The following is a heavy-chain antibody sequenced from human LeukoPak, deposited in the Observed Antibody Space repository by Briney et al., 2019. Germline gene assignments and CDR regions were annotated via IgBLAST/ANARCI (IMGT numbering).Heavy chain of an antibody. V-gene: IGHV1-18*01. D-gene: IGHD3-10*01. Sequence: ASVKVSCKASGGTFSSYAISWVRQAPRQGLEWMGWISAYNGNTNYAQKLQGRVTMTTDTSTSTAYMELRSLRSDDTAVYYCARDLMVRGAMSDYWGQGTLVTVSS. J-gene: IGHJ4*02. CDR3: ARDLMVRGAMSDY. CDR2: ISAYNGNT. CDR1: GGTFSSYA.